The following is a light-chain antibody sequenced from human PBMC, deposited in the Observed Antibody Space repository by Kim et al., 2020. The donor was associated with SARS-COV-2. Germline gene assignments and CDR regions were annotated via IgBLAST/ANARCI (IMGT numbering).Light chain of an antibody. CDR1: INNH. CDR2: AAS. J-gene: IGKJ4*01. CDR3: QQYSRFPLT. V-gene: IGKV1-16*01. Sequence: INNHLAWFQQKSGKAPKSLIYAASTLQGGVSSRFSGSGFGTDFTLTISSLQPEDFATYYCQQYSRFPLTFGGGTKVEI.